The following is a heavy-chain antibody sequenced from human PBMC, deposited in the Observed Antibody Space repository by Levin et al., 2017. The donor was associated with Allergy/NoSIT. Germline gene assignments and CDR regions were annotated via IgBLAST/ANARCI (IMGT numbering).Heavy chain of an antibody. CDR2: IYYSGST. J-gene: IGHJ6*02. D-gene: IGHD2-15*01. CDR3: ARASRYCSGGSCYGSYYDYGMDV. Sequence: SETLSLTCTVSGGSISSYYWSWIRQPPGKGLEWIGYIYYSGSTNYNPSLKSRVTISVDTSKNQFSLKLSSVTAADTAVYYCARASRYCSGGSCYGSYYDYGMDVWGQGTTVTVSS. V-gene: IGHV4-59*01. CDR1: GGSISSYY.